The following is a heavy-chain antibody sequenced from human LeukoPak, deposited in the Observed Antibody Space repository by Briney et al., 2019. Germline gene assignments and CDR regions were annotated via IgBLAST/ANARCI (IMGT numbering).Heavy chain of an antibody. CDR2: INPNSGET. CDR1: GFTFTGYY. J-gene: IGHJ4*02. Sequence: ASVKVSCRTSGFTFTGYYVYWIRQAPGQGLEWMGRINPNSGETIYTERFQGRVTMTRDTSISTAYMELSSLRSDDTAVYYCARDLVGGIWSAGFWGQGSLVTVSS. D-gene: IGHD3-3*01. V-gene: IGHV1-2*06. CDR3: ARDLVGGIWSAGF.